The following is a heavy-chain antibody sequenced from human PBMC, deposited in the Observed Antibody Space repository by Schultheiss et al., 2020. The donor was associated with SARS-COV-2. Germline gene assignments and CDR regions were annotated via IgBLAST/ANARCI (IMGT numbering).Heavy chain of an antibody. CDR3: AKDRRYYDILTGYFQAHNQALESYGMDV. CDR1: GFTFSSYS. Sequence: GGSLRLSCAASGFTFSSYSMIWVRQAPGKGLEWVSSISSSTGYIFYADSVKGRFTIYRDNAKNTLYLQMNSLRAEDTAVYYCAKDRRYYDILTGYFQAHNQALESYGMDVWGQGTTVTVSS. CDR2: ISSSTGYI. V-gene: IGHV3-21*01. D-gene: IGHD3-9*01. J-gene: IGHJ6*02.